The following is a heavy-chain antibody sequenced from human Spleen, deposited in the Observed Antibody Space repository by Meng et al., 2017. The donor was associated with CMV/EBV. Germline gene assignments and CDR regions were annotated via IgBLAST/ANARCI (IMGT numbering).Heavy chain of an antibody. V-gene: IGHV3-30-3*01. CDR3: ARGYRDSSSWSRLSYGMDV. J-gene: IGHJ6*02. CDR2: ISYDGSNK. Sequence: GGSLRLSCAASGFTFSSYAMHWVRQAPGKGLEWVAVISYDGSNKYYADSVKGRFTISRDNSKNTLYLQMNSLRAEDTAVYYCARGYRDSSSWSRLSYGMDVWGQGTTVTVSS. CDR1: GFTFSSYA. D-gene: IGHD6-13*01.